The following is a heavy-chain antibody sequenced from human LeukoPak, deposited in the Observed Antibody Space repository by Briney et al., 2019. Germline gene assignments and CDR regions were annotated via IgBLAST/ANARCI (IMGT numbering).Heavy chain of an antibody. J-gene: IGHJ5*02. CDR3: ARSSGHAMWWFDP. V-gene: IGHV3-43*02. CDR1: GFTFSSYA. Sequence: PGGSLRLSCAASGFTFSSYAMHWVRQAPGKGLEWVSLISGDGGSTYYADSVKGRFTISRDNSKNSLYLQMNSLRTEDTALYYCARSSGHAMWWFDPWGQGTLVTVSS. CDR2: ISGDGGST. D-gene: IGHD6-19*01.